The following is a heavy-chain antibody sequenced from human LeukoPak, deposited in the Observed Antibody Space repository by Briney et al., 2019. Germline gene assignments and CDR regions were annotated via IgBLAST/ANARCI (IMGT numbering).Heavy chain of an antibody. CDR2: INPSGGST. Sequence: HGASVKVSCKASGYTFTSYYMHWVRQAPGQGLEWMGIINPSGGSTSYAQKFQGRVTMTRDTSTSTVYMELSSLRSEDTAVYYCARAGQSLGYCSTTSCYHNYWGQGTLVTVSS. J-gene: IGHJ4*02. V-gene: IGHV1-46*01. D-gene: IGHD2-2*01. CDR3: ARAGQSLGYCSTTSCYHNY. CDR1: GYTFTSYY.